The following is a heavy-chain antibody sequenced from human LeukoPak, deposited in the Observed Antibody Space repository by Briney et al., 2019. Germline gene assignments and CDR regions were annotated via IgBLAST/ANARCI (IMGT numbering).Heavy chain of an antibody. V-gene: IGHV1-24*01. D-gene: IGHD3-22*01. CDR1: GYTLTELS. CDR2: FDPEDGET. CDR3: ATLPPYYYDSSGRNSY. Sequence: GASVKVSCKVSGYTLTELSMHWVRQAPGKGLEWMGGFDPEDGETIYAQKFQGRVSMTEDTSTDTDYMELSSLRSEDTAVYYCATLPPYYYDSSGRNSYWGQGTLVTVSS. J-gene: IGHJ4*02.